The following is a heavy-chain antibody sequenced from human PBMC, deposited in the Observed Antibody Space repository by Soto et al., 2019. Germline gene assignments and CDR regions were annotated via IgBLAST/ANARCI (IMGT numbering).Heavy chain of an antibody. CDR3: TRGPRPTSTGTRAF. J-gene: IGHJ4*02. V-gene: IGHV3-74*01. Sequence: GSLRLSCAASGFTFRMYWMHWVRQVPGKGPEWVSRINDDGISTNYADSVKGRFTISRDNAKNTLYLQMNALRVEDTGVYYCTRGPRPTSTGTRAFWGQGTLVTVSS. D-gene: IGHD1-1*01. CDR2: INDDGIST. CDR1: GFTFRMYW.